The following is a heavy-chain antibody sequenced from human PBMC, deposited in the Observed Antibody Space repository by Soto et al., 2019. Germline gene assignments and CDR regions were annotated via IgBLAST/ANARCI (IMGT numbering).Heavy chain of an antibody. J-gene: IGHJ4*02. CDR3: AKNQWELLH. CDR1: GFTFSSYG. D-gene: IGHD1-26*01. V-gene: IGHV3-33*06. Sequence: GGSLRLSCAASGFTFSSYGMHWVRQAPGKGLEWVAVIWYDGSNKYYADSVKGRFTIPRDNSKNTLYLQMNSLRAEDTAVYYCAKNQWELLHWGRGTLVTVSS. CDR2: IWYDGSNK.